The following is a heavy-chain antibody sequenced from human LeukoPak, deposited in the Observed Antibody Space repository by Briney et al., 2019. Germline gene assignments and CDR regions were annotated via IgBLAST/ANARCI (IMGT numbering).Heavy chain of an antibody. J-gene: IGHJ5*02. CDR2: IYYSGST. D-gene: IGHD1-1*01. Sequence: PSETLSLTCTVSGGSISSGGYYWSWIRQHPGKSLEWIGYIYYSGSTYYNPSLKSRVTISVDTSKNQFSLKLSSVTAADTAVYYCARDGYGNWFDPWGQGTLVTVSS. CDR1: GGSISSGGYY. V-gene: IGHV4-31*03. CDR3: ARDGYGNWFDP.